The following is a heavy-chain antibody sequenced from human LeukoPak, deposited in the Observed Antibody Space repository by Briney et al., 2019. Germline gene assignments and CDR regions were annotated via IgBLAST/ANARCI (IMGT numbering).Heavy chain of an antibody. D-gene: IGHD3-3*01. J-gene: IGHJ5*02. V-gene: IGHV4-38-2*02. CDR2: IYHSGST. CDR3: ARDGRVRFPVTNWFDP. CDR1: GYPISSGYY. Sequence: SETLSLTCTVSGYPISSGYYWGWIRQPPGKGLEWIASIYHSGSTYYNPPLKSRVTISVDTSKNQFSLKLSSVTAADTAVYSCARDGRVRFPVTNWFDPWGQGTLVTVSS.